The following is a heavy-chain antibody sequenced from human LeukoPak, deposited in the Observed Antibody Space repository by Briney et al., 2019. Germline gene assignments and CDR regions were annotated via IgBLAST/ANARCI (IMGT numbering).Heavy chain of an antibody. J-gene: IGHJ6*02. CDR3: ARDRRVGAKRIYYHHGMDV. CDR2: ISPYNVRT. Sequence: GASVKVSCKASGYTFTGYYMHWVRQAPGQGLEWMGWISPYNVRTNSVQKFQGRVTMITDTSTRTAYMELRSLRSDDTAVYYCARDRRVGAKRIYYHHGMDVWGQGTTVTVS. V-gene: IGHV1-18*04. CDR1: GYTFTGYY. D-gene: IGHD1-26*01.